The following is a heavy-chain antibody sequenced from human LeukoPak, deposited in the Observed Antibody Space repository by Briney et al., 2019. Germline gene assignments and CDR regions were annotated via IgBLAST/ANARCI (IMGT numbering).Heavy chain of an antibody. CDR3: ARARRVYDSSGYIPLYFDY. D-gene: IGHD3-22*01. V-gene: IGHV3-48*03. J-gene: IGHJ4*02. CDR2: ISSSGSTI. Sequence: GGSLRLSCAASGFTFSSYEMNWVRQAPGKGLEWVSYISSSGSTIYYADSVKGRFTISRDNAKNSLYLQMNSLRAEDTAVYYCARARRVYDSSGYIPLYFDYWGQGTLVTVSS. CDR1: GFTFSSYE.